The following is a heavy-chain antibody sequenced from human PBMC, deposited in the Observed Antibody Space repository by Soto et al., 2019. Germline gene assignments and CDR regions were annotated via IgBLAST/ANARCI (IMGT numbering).Heavy chain of an antibody. J-gene: IGHJ5*02. D-gene: IGHD3-3*01. CDR3: ARFHTFFGHNWFNP. CDR1: GGSISSYY. CDR2: IYYSGST. Sequence: SETLSLTCTVSGGSISSYYWSWIRQPPGKGLEWIGYIYYSGSTNYNPSLKSRVTISVDTSKNQFSLKLSSVTAADTAVYYCARFHTFFGHNWFNPGGQGPLVTVSS. V-gene: IGHV4-59*01.